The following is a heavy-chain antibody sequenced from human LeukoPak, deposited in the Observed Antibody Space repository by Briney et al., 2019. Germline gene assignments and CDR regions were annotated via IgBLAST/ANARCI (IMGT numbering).Heavy chain of an antibody. CDR2: IYPGDSDT. J-gene: IGHJ1*01. V-gene: IGHV5-51*01. D-gene: IGHD2-15*01. CDR1: GYSFTSYW. Sequence: GESLKISCKGSGYSFTSYWIGWVRQMPGKGLEWMGIIYPGDSDTRYSPSFQGQVTISADKSINTAYLQWSSLKASDTAMYYCAANPGGYCTDGNCQWVRYFQHWGQGTLVTVSS. CDR3: AANPGGYCTDGNCQWVRYFQH.